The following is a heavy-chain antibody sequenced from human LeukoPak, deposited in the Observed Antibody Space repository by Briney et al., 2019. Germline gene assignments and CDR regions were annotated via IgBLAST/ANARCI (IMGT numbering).Heavy chain of an antibody. J-gene: IGHJ4*02. D-gene: IGHD1-26*01. CDR3: ARDADPTNSGSYFYGGLDY. CDR2: ISAYNGNT. Sequence: VASVKVSCKASGYTFTSYGISWVRQAPGQGLEWMGWISAYNGNTNYAQKLQGRVTMTTDTSTSTAYMELRSLRSDDTAVYYCARDADPTNSGSYFYGGLDYWGQGTLVTVSS. V-gene: IGHV1-18*01. CDR1: GYTFTSYG.